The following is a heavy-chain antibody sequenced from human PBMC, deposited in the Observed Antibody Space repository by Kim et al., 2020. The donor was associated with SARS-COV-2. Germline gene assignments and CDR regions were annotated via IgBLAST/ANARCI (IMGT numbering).Heavy chain of an antibody. CDR3: ARDRRIVVVPAAMAYYYYGMDV. V-gene: IGHV3-30*04. Sequence: GGSLRLSCAASGFTFSSYAMHWVRQAPGKGLEWVAVISYDGSNKYYADSVKGRFTISRDNSKNTLYLQMNSLRAEDTAVYYCARDRRIVVVPAAMAYYYYGMDVWGQGTTVTVSS. CDR1: GFTFSSYA. CDR2: ISYDGSNK. D-gene: IGHD2-2*01. J-gene: IGHJ6*02.